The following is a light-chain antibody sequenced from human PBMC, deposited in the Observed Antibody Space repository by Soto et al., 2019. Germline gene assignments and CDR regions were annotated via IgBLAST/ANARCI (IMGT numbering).Light chain of an antibody. CDR3: QQYSRWVYT. CDR2: CAS. Sequence: EIVMTKSPATLSGSPGERVTLSCRASQSVSSYLAWYQQKPGQAPSLLLYCASTRATGVPARFSGSGAGTEVTLYISSLQSEDFAVYDGQQYSRWVYTCGQRTMLHIK. J-gene: IGKJ2*01. V-gene: IGKV3-15*01. CDR1: QSVSSY.